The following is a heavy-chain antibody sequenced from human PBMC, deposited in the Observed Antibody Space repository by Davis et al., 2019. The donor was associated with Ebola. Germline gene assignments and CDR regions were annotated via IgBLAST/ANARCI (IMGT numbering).Heavy chain of an antibody. CDR3: ARRGYSALD. CDR2: ISVSSGYI. CDR1: GFIFSSYT. J-gene: IGHJ4*02. V-gene: IGHV3-21*04. Sequence: GGSLRLSCAASGFIFSSYTMNWVRQAPGKGLEWVSSISVSSGYIYYEDSVKGRFTISRDNAKNSLYLQMNSLRAEDTAVYYCARRGYSALDWGQGTLITVSS. D-gene: IGHD5-12*01.